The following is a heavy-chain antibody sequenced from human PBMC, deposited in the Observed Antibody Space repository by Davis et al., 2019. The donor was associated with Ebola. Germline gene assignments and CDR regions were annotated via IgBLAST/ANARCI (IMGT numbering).Heavy chain of an antibody. CDR2: IYYSGST. J-gene: IGHJ6*02. CDR1: GGSISSYY. CDR3: ARDPRIAVAGTPYYYYYGMDV. V-gene: IGHV4-59*01. D-gene: IGHD6-19*01. Sequence: SETLSLTCTVSGGSISSYYWSWIRQPPGKGLEWIGYIYYSGSTNYNPSLKSRVTISVDTSKNQFSLKLSSVTAADTAVYYCARDPRIAVAGTPYYYYYGMDVWGQGTTVTVSS.